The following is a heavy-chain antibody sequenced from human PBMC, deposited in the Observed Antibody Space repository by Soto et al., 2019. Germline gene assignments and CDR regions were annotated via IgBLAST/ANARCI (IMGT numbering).Heavy chain of an antibody. CDR3: ARDGQWLPRDGLRSSYYFDY. CDR1: GFNFSSYV. CDR2: IGYDGGNK. J-gene: IGHJ4*02. D-gene: IGHD6-19*01. V-gene: IGHV3-33*01. Sequence: QVQLVESGGGVVQPGRSLRLSCAASGFNFSSYVMHWVRQAPGKGLEWVAVIGYDGGNKYYADSVKGRFTISRDNSKNTLYLQMNSLRGEDTAVYYCARDGQWLPRDGLRSSYYFDYWGQGTLVTVSS.